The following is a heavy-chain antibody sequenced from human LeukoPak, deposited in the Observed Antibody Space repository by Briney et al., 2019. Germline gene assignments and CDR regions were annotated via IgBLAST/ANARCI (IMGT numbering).Heavy chain of an antibody. J-gene: IGHJ4*02. V-gene: IGHV3-30-3*01. CDR2: ISYDGNNK. D-gene: IGHD3-22*01. CDR3: ARDSRSDKDVSGYPPHFDS. CDR1: GFTFSSYS. Sequence: GGSLRLSCAASGFTFSSYSMHWVRQAPGKGLEWVAVISYDGNNKYYADSVKGRFTISRDNSKNTLYLQMNSLRAEDTGVYYCARDSRSDKDVSGYPPHFDSWGQGTLVTVSS.